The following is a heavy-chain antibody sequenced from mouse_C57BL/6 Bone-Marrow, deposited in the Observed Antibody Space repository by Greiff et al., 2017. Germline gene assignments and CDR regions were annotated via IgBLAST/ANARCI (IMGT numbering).Heavy chain of an antibody. D-gene: IGHD1-1*01. CDR2: IDPENGGT. CDR3: TTRGYGSVYFDY. V-gene: IGHV14-4*01. CDR1: GFNIKDDY. Sequence: EVQVVESGAELVRPGASVKLSCTASGFNIKDDYMHWVKQRPEQGLEWIGWIDPENGGTEYASKFPGKATITADTSSNTAYLQLSSLTSEDTAVYYCTTRGYGSVYFDYWGQGTTLTVSS. J-gene: IGHJ2*01.